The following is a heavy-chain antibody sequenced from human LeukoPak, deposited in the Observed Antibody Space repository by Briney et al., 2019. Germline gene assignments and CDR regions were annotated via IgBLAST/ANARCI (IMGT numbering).Heavy chain of an antibody. Sequence: SETLSLTCTVSGGSISSYYWSWIRQPPGKGLEWIGYIYYSGSTKYKPSLKSRVTISVDTSKNQFSLKPSSATAADTAVYYCARGRFLDAFDIWGQGTMVTVSS. CDR2: IYYSGST. J-gene: IGHJ3*02. CDR1: GGSISSYY. V-gene: IGHV4-59*01. D-gene: IGHD3-3*01. CDR3: ARGRFLDAFDI.